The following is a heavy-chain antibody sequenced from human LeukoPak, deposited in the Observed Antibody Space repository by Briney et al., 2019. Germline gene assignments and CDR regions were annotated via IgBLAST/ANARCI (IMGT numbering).Heavy chain of an antibody. D-gene: IGHD6-19*01. CDR1: GGSISSSSYY. Sequence: SETLSLTCTVSGGSISSSSYYWGWTRQPPGKGLEWIGSIYYSGSTYYNPSLKSRVTISVDTSKNQFSLKLSSVTAADTAVYYCARLSLRGWYIDYWGQGTLVTVSS. V-gene: IGHV4-39*01. CDR3: ARLSLRGWYIDY. CDR2: IYYSGST. J-gene: IGHJ4*02.